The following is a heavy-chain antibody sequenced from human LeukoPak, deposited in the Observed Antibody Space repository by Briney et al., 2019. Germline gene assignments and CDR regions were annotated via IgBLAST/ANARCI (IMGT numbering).Heavy chain of an antibody. J-gene: IGHJ4*02. V-gene: IGHV3-21*05. CDR3: ARVEEDLPKKYSFDF. CDR2: INDVSGDI. Sequence: PGGALRLSCAASEFTFSLYAMNWVRQAPGKGLECVSYINDVSGDIHYADSVKGRFTISRDNAKNTLYLQMNSLRAEDTAVYYCARVEEDLPKKYSFDFWGPGTLVTVSS. D-gene: IGHD2-15*01. CDR1: EFTFSLYA.